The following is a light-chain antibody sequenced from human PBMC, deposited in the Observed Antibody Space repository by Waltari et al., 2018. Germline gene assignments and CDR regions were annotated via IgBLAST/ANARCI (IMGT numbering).Light chain of an antibody. CDR2: GVT. CDR1: SRDIGGFNY. Sequence: QSALTQPASVSGSPGQSITISCTGTSRDIGGFNYASWYQHHPGKAPERFIFGVTHRSTGVPHRFPGPQLANPASRPIAALQADAEADYYCGSYSYSIGTLVIFGGGTRLTVL. CDR3: GSYSYSIGTLVI. J-gene: IGLJ2*01. V-gene: IGLV2-14*01.